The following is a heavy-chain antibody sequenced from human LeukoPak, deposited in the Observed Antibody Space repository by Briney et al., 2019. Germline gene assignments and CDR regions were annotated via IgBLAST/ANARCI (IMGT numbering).Heavy chain of an antibody. CDR2: IKQDGSEK. D-gene: IGHD3-10*01. CDR1: GFTFSNCW. CDR3: ARDTRATYYYGSGDYYFDY. Sequence: GGSLRLSCTASGFTFSNCWMSWVRQAPGKGLEWVANIKQDGSEKYYVDAVKGRFTISRDNAKNSLYLQMNSLRAEDTAVYYCARDTRATYYYGSGDYYFDYWGQGTLVTVSS. V-gene: IGHV3-7*01. J-gene: IGHJ4*02.